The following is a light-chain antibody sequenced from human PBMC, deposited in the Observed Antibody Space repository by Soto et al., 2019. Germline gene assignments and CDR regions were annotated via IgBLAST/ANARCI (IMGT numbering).Light chain of an antibody. V-gene: IGLV7-43*01. CDR3: LLYCAGPWV. CDR2: RTN. CDR1: TGAVTSGYY. Sequence: QTVVTQEPSLTVSPGGTVTLTCASSTGAVTSGYYPNWFQQKPGQAPRPLIYRTNVKYSWTPARFSGSLLGDKAALTLSGVQPEDEADYYCLLYCAGPWVFGGGTKLTVL. J-gene: IGLJ3*02.